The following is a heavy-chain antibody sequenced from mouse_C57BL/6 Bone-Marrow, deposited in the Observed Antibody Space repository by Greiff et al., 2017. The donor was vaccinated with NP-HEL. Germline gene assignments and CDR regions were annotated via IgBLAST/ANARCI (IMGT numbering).Heavy chain of an antibody. CDR1: GYTFTSYW. Sequence: VQLQQPGAELVKPGASVKLSCKASGYTFTSYWMHWVKQRPGQGLEWIGMIHPNRGSTNYNEKFKSKATLTVDKSSSTAYMQLSSLTSEDSAVYYCARGNYYGSSYFYAMDYWGQGTSVTVSS. V-gene: IGHV1-64*01. J-gene: IGHJ4*01. CDR3: ARGNYYGSSYFYAMDY. D-gene: IGHD1-1*01. CDR2: IHPNRGST.